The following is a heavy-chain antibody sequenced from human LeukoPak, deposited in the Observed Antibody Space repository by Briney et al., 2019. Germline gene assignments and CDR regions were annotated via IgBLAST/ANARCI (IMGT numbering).Heavy chain of an antibody. D-gene: IGHD3-10*01. J-gene: IGHJ3*02. V-gene: IGHV3-9*03. CDR2: ISWNSGSI. CDR1: RFTFDDYA. Sequence: GGSLRLSCAASRFTFDDYAMHWVRQAPGKGLEWVSGISWNSGSIGYADSVKGRFTISRDNAKNSLYLQMNSLRAEDMALYYCAKDIHSRPDGSYAFDIWGQGTMVTVSS. CDR3: AKDIHSRPDGSYAFDI.